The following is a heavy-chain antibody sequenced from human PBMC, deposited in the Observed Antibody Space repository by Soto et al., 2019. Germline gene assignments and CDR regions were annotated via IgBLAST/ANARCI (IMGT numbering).Heavy chain of an antibody. D-gene: IGHD3-22*01. CDR1: GGSISSNSYY. Sequence: SETLSLTCTVSGGSISSNSYYWGWIRQPPGKGLEWIGSIYYSGSTYYNPSLKSRVTISVDTSKNQFSLKLNSVTAADTAVYYCARHDGGHSSGYYAFDYWGQGTLVTVSS. CDR2: IYYSGST. CDR3: ARHDGGHSSGYYAFDY. J-gene: IGHJ4*02. V-gene: IGHV4-39*01.